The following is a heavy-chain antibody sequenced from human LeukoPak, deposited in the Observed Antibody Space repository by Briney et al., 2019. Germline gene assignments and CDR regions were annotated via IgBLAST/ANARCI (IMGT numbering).Heavy chain of an antibody. Sequence: SETLTLTCAVYGGSFSGYYWSWIRQPPGKGLEWIGEINHSGSTNYNPSLKSRVTISVDTSKNQFSLKLSSVTAADTAVYYCARGRFDPWGPGTLVTVSS. V-gene: IGHV4-34*01. J-gene: IGHJ5*02. CDR1: GGSFSGYY. CDR3: ARGRFDP. CDR2: INHSGST.